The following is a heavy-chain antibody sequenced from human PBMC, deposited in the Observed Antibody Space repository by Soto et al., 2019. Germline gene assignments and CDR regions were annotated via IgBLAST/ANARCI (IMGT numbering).Heavy chain of an antibody. V-gene: IGHV1-69*01. CDR1: GGTFSSYA. CDR3: ASENSGSYYSYFDY. Sequence: QVQLVQSGAEVKKPGSSVKVSCKASGGTFSSYAISWVRQAPGQGLEWMGGIIPIFGTANYAQKFQGRVTITADESTSTAYMELSSLRSEDTAVYYCASENSGSYYSYFDYWGQGTLVTVSS. D-gene: IGHD1-26*01. J-gene: IGHJ4*02. CDR2: IIPIFGTA.